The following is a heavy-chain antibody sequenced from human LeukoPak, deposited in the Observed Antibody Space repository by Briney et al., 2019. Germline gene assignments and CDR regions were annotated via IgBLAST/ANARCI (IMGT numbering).Heavy chain of an antibody. CDR1: GYSFTSYW. J-gene: IGHJ3*02. CDR3: ARPTGGVWGSPFDAFDI. D-gene: IGHD3-16*01. V-gene: IGHV5-51*01. Sequence: GESLKISCKGSGYSFTSYWIAWVPQMPGKDLEWMGIIYPGDSDTRYSPSFQGQVTISADKSISTAYLQWTILKASDTAMYYCARPTGGVWGSPFDAFDIWGQGTMVIVSS. CDR2: IYPGDSDT.